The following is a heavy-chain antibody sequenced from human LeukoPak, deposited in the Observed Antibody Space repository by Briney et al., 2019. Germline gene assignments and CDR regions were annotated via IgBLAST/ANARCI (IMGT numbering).Heavy chain of an antibody. D-gene: IGHD1-14*01. Sequence: SETLSLTCTVSGYSVSNSYWSWIRQPPGRGLEWIAYSHHSGETKYNPSLKSRITISVETSKSQVSLNLNSVTAADTAVYYCARQPGGTAAFDIWGQGTTVTVSA. CDR1: GYSVSNSY. V-gene: IGHV4-59*08. CDR3: ARQPGGTAAFDI. J-gene: IGHJ3*02. CDR2: SHHSGET.